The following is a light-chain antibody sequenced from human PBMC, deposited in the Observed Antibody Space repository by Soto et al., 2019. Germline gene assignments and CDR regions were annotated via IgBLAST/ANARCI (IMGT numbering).Light chain of an antibody. CDR3: QQYGSSPWT. J-gene: IGKJ1*01. V-gene: IGKV3-20*01. CDR1: QSISSN. Sequence: EIVMTQSPVTLSVSPGERATLSCRASQSISSNLAWYQQKPGQAPRLLMFRTSSRATGFPARFSGSGSGTDFTLTISSLEPEDFAVYYCQQYGSSPWTFGQGTKVDIK. CDR2: RTS.